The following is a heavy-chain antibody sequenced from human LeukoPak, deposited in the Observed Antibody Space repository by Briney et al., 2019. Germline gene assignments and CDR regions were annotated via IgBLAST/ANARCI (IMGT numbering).Heavy chain of an antibody. J-gene: IGHJ4*02. CDR3: ARGRKGYCSSTSCYGDDY. CDR2: IKQDGSEK. D-gene: IGHD2-2*01. CDR1: GFNFSSY. Sequence: GGSLRLSCAASGFNFSSYGKGLEWVANIKQDGSEKYYVDSVKGRFSISRDNAKNSLYLQMNSLRAEDTAVYYCARGRKGYCSSTSCYGDDYWGQGTLVTVSS. V-gene: IGHV3-7*04.